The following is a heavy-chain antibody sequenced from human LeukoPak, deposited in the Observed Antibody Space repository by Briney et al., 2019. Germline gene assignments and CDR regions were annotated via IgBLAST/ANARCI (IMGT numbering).Heavy chain of an antibody. CDR2: IYYSGST. V-gene: IGHV4-59*01. CDR1: GGSINNSY. CDR3: ARGVRAAAAGTHFDC. J-gene: IGHJ4*02. D-gene: IGHD6-13*01. Sequence: SETLSLTCTVSGGSINNSYWTWIRQPPGKGLEWIGHIYYSGSTNYSPSLKSRVTISVDTSKNQFSLKLSSVTAADTAVYYCARGVRAAAAGTHFDCWGQGTLVTVSS.